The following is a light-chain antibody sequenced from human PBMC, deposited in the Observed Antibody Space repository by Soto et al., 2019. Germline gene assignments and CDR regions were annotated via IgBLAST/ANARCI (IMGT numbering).Light chain of an antibody. CDR3: QLYGTSPP. Sequence: IASTQSPGTLSLSPGERTTLSCRASQSVSSSYLAWYQQKPVQAPRLLIYASSNSATGIPDRCRGSASGADFTLTIDRLEPEDFAVYYCQLYGTSPPFGQGTRLESK. CDR2: ASS. CDR1: QSVSSSY. V-gene: IGKV3-20*01. J-gene: IGKJ5*01.